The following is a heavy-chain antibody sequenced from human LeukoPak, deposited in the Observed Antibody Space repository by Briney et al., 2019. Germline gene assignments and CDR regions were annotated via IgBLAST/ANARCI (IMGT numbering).Heavy chain of an antibody. J-gene: IGHJ1*01. V-gene: IGHV4-34*01. CDR2: INHSGST. CDR1: GGSFSGYY. Sequence: NSSETLSPTCAVYGGSFSGYYWSWIRQPPGKGLEWIGEINHSGSTNYNPSLKSRVTISVDTSKNQFSLKLSSVTAADTAVYYCARGRYGPRAEYFQHWGQGTLVTVSS. D-gene: IGHD4-17*01. CDR3: ARGRYGPRAEYFQH.